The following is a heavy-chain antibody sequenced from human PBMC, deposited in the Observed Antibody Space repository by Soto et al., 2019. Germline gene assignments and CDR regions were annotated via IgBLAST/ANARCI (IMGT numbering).Heavy chain of an antibody. J-gene: IGHJ4*01. D-gene: IGHD6-19*01. Sequence: QVQLQESGPGLVKPSQTLSLTCTVSGGSISSGDYYWSWIRQPPGKGLEWIGYIDYSGSTYYNPSLKSRXNIXVXTTKTHYSRKLSYVTAADTAVYDCASEPQYTSGWYDWGHGTLVTASS. CDR2: IDYSGST. CDR1: GGSISSGDYY. CDR3: ASEPQYTSGWYD. V-gene: IGHV4-30-4*01.